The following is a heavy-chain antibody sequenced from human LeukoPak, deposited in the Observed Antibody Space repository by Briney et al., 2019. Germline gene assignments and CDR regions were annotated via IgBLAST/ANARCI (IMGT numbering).Heavy chain of an antibody. V-gene: IGHV1-46*01. CDR2: INPSGGST. CDR1: GYTFTSYY. D-gene: IGHD3-3*01. CDR3: ARDRITIFGVVTGPYYYYGMDV. J-gene: IGHJ6*02. Sequence: ASVKVSCKASGYTFTSYYMHWVRQAPGQGLEWMGIINPSGGSTSYAQKFQGRVTMTRDTSTSTVYMELSRLRSDDTAVYYCARDRITIFGVVTGPYYYYGMDVWGQGTTVTVSS.